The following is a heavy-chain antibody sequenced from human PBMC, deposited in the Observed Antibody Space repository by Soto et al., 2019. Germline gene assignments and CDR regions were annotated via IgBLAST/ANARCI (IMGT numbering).Heavy chain of an antibody. CDR3: ARVGPWVPYYYDSSPYTFENWFDP. J-gene: IGHJ5*02. Sequence: SETLSLTCAVSGYSISSGYYWGWLRQPPGKGLEWIGRIYHGGSTYYNPSLNSRVTLSIDMTNNHVSLILNSVTAADTAVYYCARVGPWVPYYYDSSPYTFENWFDPWGQGTLVTVSS. V-gene: IGHV4-38-2*01. D-gene: IGHD3-22*01. CDR1: GYSISSGYY. CDR2: IYHGGST.